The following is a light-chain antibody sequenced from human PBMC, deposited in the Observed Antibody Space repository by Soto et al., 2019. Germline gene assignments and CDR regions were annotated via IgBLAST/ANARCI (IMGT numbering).Light chain of an antibody. CDR3: QKYNSVWT. Sequence: DIQMTQSPSTLSASVGDRVTITCRASQSISSWLAWYQQKPGKAPKLLIYAASTLQSGVPSRFSGSGSGTDFTLTISSLQPEDVATYYCQKYNSVWTFGQGTKVDI. J-gene: IGKJ1*01. CDR2: AAS. CDR1: QSISSW. V-gene: IGKV1-27*01.